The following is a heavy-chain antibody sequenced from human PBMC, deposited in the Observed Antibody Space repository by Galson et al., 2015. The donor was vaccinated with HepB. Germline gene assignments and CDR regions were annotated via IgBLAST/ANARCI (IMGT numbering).Heavy chain of an antibody. Sequence: SVKVSCKASGYTFTNFGISWVRQAPGQGLEWMAWISTYNGNTDYAREFQGRVTMTTDTSTSTAYMELRSLTSDDTAVYYCATARYSTSPPDNWGRGTLVTVSS. CDR3: ATARYSTSPPDN. CDR1: GYTFTNFG. V-gene: IGHV1-18*04. J-gene: IGHJ4*02. CDR2: ISTYNGNT. D-gene: IGHD2-2*01.